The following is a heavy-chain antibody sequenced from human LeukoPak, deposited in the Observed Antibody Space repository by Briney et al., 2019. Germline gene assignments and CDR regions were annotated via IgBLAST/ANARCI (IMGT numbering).Heavy chain of an antibody. D-gene: IGHD2-2*01. CDR1: GYTFTSYG. Sequence: ASVKVSCKASGYTFTSYGISWVRQAPGQGLEWMGWISAYNGNTNYAQKLQGRVTMTTDTSTSTAYMELRSLRSDDTAVYYCARAYCSSTSCLASFDPWGQGTLVTVSS. V-gene: IGHV1-18*01. CDR3: ARAYCSSTSCLASFDP. CDR2: ISAYNGNT. J-gene: IGHJ5*02.